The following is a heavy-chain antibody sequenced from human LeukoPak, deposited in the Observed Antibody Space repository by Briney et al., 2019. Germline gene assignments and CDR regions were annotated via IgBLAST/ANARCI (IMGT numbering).Heavy chain of an antibody. J-gene: IGHJ5*02. CDR1: GGSLSRYY. Sequence: SETLSLTCTVSGGSLSRYYLTWIRQPAGKGLEWLGRIYTSGSTNYNPSLKSRLTMSVDTYNNQSSFKLSSVTATDTAVYYCARDLWFGELFRLDPWGQGTLVTVSS. CDR2: IYTSGST. V-gene: IGHV4-4*07. D-gene: IGHD3-10*01. CDR3: ARDLWFGELFRLDP.